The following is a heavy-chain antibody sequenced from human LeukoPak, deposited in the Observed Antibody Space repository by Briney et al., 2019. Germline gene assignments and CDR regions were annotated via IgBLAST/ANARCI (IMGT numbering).Heavy chain of an antibody. CDR2: IYYSGST. D-gene: IGHD2-15*01. Sequence: SETLSLTCTVSGGSISSYYWSWVRQPPGKGLEWIGYIYYSGSTNYNPSLKSRATISVDTSKNQFSLKLSSVTAADTAVYYCAXXXXXXGSCYSFWYFDLWGRGTLVTVSS. V-gene: IGHV4-59*01. J-gene: IGHJ2*01. CDR1: GGSISSYY. CDR3: AXXXXXXGSCYSFWYFDL.